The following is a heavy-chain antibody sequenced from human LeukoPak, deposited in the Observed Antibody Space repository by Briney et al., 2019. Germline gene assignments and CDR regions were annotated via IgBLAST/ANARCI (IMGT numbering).Heavy chain of an antibody. CDR3: ARVALGVAGVLTFDY. CDR2: ISPDSNYI. Sequence: GGSLRLSCAASGFTFSTYSMAWVRQAPGEGLEWVSSISPDSNYIYYADSLKGRFTISRDNAKISLYLQMNSLRADDTAVYYCARVALGVAGVLTFDYWGRGTLVIVSS. V-gene: IGHV3-21*01. CDR1: GFTFSTYS. D-gene: IGHD6-19*01. J-gene: IGHJ4*02.